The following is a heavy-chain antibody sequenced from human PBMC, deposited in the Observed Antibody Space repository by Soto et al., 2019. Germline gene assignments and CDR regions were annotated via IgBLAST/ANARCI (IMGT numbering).Heavy chain of an antibody. V-gene: IGHV1-69*12. D-gene: IGHD5-12*01. CDR2: IIPIFGTV. J-gene: IGHJ2*01. CDR1: GGTFSNYP. CDR3: ARGNHRWLQLWYFDL. Sequence: QVQLVQSGAEVKKPGSSVKVSCKASGGTFSNYPISWVRQAPGQGLEWMGGIIPIFGTVNYAQKLQGRVTITADESTSTAYMGLSSLRSEDTAVYYCARGNHRWLQLWYFDLWGRGTLVTVSS.